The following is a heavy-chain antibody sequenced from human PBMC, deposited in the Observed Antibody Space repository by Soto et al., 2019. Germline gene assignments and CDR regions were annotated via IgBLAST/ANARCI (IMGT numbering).Heavy chain of an antibody. D-gene: IGHD4-4*01. V-gene: IGHV4-59*08. Sequence: SETLSLTCTVSGGSISSYYWSWIRQPPGKGLEWIGYIYYSGSTNYNPSLKSRVTISVDTSKNQFSLKLSSVTAADTAVYYCARHLSSSNYDYYYYMDVWGKGTTVTVSS. CDR1: GGSISSYY. J-gene: IGHJ6*03. CDR3: ARHLSSSNYDYYYYMDV. CDR2: IYYSGST.